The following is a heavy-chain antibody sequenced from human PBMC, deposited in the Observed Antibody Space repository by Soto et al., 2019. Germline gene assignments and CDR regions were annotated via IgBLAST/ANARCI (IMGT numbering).Heavy chain of an antibody. D-gene: IGHD3-3*01. Sequence: EAQLVESGGDLVKPGGSLRLACAASGFTFSTYTLNWVRQAPGKGLEWVSSISTSGDSTYYEDSLRGRFTISRDNARASLYLQMDSLRVEDTAMYYCTRDGEPLWGQGTMVTVSS. CDR1: GFTFSTYT. CDR3: TRDGEPL. J-gene: IGHJ3*01. V-gene: IGHV3-21*01. CDR2: ISTSGDST.